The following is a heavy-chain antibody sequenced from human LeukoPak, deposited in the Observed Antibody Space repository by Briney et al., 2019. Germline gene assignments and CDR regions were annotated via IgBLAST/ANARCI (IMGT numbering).Heavy chain of an antibody. D-gene: IGHD5-18*01. V-gene: IGHV4-31*03. J-gene: IGHJ4*02. CDR1: GGSISSGGYY. Sequence: SQTLSLTCTVSGGSISSGGYYWSWIRQHPGKGLQLIGYIYYSGSTYYNPSLKSRVTISVDTSKNQFSLKLSSVTAADTAVYYCAGIDRYSYGQRTFDYWGQGTLVTVSS. CDR2: IYYSGST. CDR3: AGIDRYSYGQRTFDY.